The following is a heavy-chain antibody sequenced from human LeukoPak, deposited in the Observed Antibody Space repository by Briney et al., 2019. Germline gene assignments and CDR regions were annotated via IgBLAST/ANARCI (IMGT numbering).Heavy chain of an antibody. CDR2: INPSGGST. CDR3: ARGSAADY. J-gene: IGHJ4*02. V-gene: IGHV1-46*01. CDR1: GYTLTELS. D-gene: IGHD6-25*01. Sequence: ASVKVSCKVSGYTLTELSMHWVRQAPGQGLEWMGIINPSGGSTSYAQKFQGRVTMTRDMSTSTVYMELSSLRSENTPVYYCARGSAADYWGQGTLVTVSS.